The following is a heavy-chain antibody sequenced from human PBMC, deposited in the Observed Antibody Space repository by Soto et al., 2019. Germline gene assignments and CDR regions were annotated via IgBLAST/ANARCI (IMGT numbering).Heavy chain of an antibody. J-gene: IGHJ4*02. D-gene: IGHD2-2*01. CDR2: IIPILGIA. CDR1: GGTFSSYT. CDR3: ARGSGYCSSTSCYPH. Sequence: RASVKVSCKASGGTFSSYTISWVRQAPGQGLEWMGRIIPILGIANYTQKFQGRVTITADKSTSTAYMELSSLRSEDTAVYYCARGSGYCSSTSCYPHWGQGTLVTVSS. V-gene: IGHV1-69*02.